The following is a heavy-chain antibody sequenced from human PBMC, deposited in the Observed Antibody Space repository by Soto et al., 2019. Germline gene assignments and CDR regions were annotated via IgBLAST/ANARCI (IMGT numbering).Heavy chain of an antibody. D-gene: IGHD1-1*01. CDR3: ARNRKAERYRNWFDP. CDR2: IYYSGST. Sequence: SETLSLTCTVSGGSISSSSYYWGWIRQPPGKGLEWIGSIYYSGSTYYNPSLKSRVTISVDTSKNQFSLKLSSVTAADTAVYYCARNRKAERYRNWFDPWGQGTLVTVSS. V-gene: IGHV4-39*01. J-gene: IGHJ5*02. CDR1: GGSISSSSYY.